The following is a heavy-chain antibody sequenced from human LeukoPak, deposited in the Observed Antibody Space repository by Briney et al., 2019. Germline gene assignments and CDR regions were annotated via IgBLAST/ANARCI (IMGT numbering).Heavy chain of an antibody. CDR3: AKDLHWGLDY. CDR1: GFTFTTYA. V-gene: IGHV3-23*01. Sequence: GGSLRLSCAASGFTFTTYAMSWVRQAPGKGLEWVSALSGSGARTYYADSAKGRFTISRDNSKNTLYLQMNSLRAEDTAVYFCAKDLHWGLDYWGQGTLVTVSS. CDR2: LSGSGART. D-gene: IGHD7-27*01. J-gene: IGHJ4*02.